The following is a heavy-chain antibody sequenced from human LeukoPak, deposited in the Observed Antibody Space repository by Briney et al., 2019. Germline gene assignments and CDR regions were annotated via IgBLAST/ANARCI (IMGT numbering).Heavy chain of an antibody. D-gene: IGHD6-19*01. CDR3: ARGEGYSSGIRGDWFDP. CDR2: IYSGGST. J-gene: IGHJ5*02. Sequence: PGGALRLSFCAPGFPVNSNYMSWVRPAPGKGLELGPGIYSGGSTYYADSVKGRFTISRDNSKNTLYLQMNSLRAEDTAVYYCARGEGYSSGIRGDWFDPWGQGTLVTVSS. V-gene: IGHV3-53*01. CDR1: GFPVNSNY.